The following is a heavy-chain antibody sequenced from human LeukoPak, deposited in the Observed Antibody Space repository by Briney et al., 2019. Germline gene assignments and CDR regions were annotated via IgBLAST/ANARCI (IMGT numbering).Heavy chain of an antibody. CDR2: IWNDGSTA. CDR3: GKAAGSYGEDSCDI. CDR1: GFAFSRYA. Sequence: GGCLRLSCGSSGFAFSRYAMCWFRQAPGKGLGWVSVIWNDGSTAYYAESVNGRFTATRENTDNTLLLQKNSLRAEDTAVDFCGKAAGSYGEDSCDIWGQGAMVIVSS. V-gene: IGHV3-33*07. J-gene: IGHJ3*02. D-gene: IGHD1-26*01.